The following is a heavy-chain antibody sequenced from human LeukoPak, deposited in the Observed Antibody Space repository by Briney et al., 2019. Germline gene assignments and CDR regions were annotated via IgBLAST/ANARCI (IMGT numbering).Heavy chain of an antibody. CDR3: AKDLSEGLRFLEWFDAFDI. D-gene: IGHD3-3*01. CDR1: GFTFSTYG. CDR2: IRNDGSNK. V-gene: IGHV3-30*02. J-gene: IGHJ3*02. Sequence: GGSLRLSCAASGFTFSTYGMHWVRQAPGKGLEWVAFIRNDGSNKYYADSVKGRFTISRDNSKNTLYLQMNSLRAEDTAVYYCAKDLSEGLRFLEWFDAFDIWGQGTMVTVSS.